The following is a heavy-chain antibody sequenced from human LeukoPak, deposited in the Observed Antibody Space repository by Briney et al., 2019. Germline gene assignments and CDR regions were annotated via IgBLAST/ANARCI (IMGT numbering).Heavy chain of an antibody. D-gene: IGHD4-17*01. CDR3: AKDRKSYGDYEGEFDY. J-gene: IGHJ4*02. CDR2: ISYDGSNK. V-gene: IGHV3-30*18. CDR1: GFTFSSYG. Sequence: GRSLRLSCAASGFTFSSYGMHWVRQAPGKGLEWVAVISYDGSNKYYADSVKGRFTISRDNSKNTLYLQMNSLRAEDTAVYYCAKDRKSYGDYEGEFDYWGQGTLVTVSS.